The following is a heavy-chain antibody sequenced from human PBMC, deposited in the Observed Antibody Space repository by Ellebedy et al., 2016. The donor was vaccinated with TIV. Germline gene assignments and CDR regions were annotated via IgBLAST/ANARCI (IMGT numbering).Heavy chain of an antibody. CDR2: ITSSGGNT. V-gene: IGHV3-23*01. CDR3: AQLNGECNKGEYRGSYTMDV. D-gene: IGHD2/OR15-2a*01. J-gene: IGHJ6*02. Sequence: PGGSLRLSCAASGFTFNNYAMSWVRQAPGKGLEWVLAITSSGGNTFYSDSVKGRFTISRDASQNTLYLQMNSLRAQDTATYYCAQLNGECNKGEYRGSYTMDVWGQGTTVTVSS. CDR1: GFTFNNYA.